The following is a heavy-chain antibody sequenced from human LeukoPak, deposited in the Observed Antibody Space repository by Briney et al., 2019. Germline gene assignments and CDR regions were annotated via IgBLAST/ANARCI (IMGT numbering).Heavy chain of an antibody. CDR1: GYTFTSYY. CDR2: INPNSGGT. J-gene: IGHJ4*02. V-gene: IGHV1-2*02. CDR3: ARAFEGRIAVAANY. D-gene: IGHD6-19*01. Sequence: ASVKVSCKASGYTFTSYYIHWVRQAPGQGLEWMGWINPNSGGTNYAQKFQGRVTMTRDTSISTAYMELSRLRSDDTAVYYCARAFEGRIAVAANYWGQGTLVTVSS.